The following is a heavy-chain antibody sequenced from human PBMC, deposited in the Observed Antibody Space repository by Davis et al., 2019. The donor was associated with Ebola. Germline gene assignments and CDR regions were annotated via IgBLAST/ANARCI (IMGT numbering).Heavy chain of an antibody. J-gene: IGHJ4*02. D-gene: IGHD6-13*01. CDR3: ARLCSSSCPNDY. V-gene: IGHV1-2*02. CDR2: INPHNGNT. Sequence: ASVKVSCKASGFILTNYAIHWVRQAPGQGLEWMGWINPHNGNTNYAQTFQGRVTMISDTSISTAYMELSRLTYDDTAVYYCARLCSSSCPNDYWGQGTLVTVSS. CDR1: GFILTNYA.